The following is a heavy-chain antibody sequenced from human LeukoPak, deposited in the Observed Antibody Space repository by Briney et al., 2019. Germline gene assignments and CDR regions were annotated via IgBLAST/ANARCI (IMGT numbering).Heavy chain of an antibody. CDR2: IISKANGGAT. CDR3: TTELYGGPNN. J-gene: IGHJ4*02. Sequence: GGSLRLSCAASGFIFANAWMSWVRQAPGKGLEWVGRIISKANGGATQYAAPVKGRFTISRDDSKRTLYLQMNSLKTEDTAVYYCTTELYGGPNNWGQGTLVTVSS. V-gene: IGHV3-15*01. D-gene: IGHD2/OR15-2a*01. CDR1: GFIFANAW.